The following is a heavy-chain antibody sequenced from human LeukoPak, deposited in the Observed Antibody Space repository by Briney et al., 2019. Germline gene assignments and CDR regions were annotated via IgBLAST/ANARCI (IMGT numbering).Heavy chain of an antibody. CDR3: AAPPLGYYDSSDRFDP. Sequence: SVNVSCKASGYTFTSYYMHWVRQARGQRLEWIGWIVVGSGNTNYAQKFQERVTITRDMSTSTAYMELSSLRSEDTAVYYCAAPPLGYYDSSDRFDPWGQGTLVTVSS. V-gene: IGHV1-58*02. J-gene: IGHJ5*02. CDR1: GYTFTSYY. CDR2: IVVGSGNT. D-gene: IGHD3-22*01.